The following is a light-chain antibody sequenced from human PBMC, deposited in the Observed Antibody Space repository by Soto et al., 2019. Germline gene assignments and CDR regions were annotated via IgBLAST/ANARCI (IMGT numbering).Light chain of an antibody. CDR2: VNSDGSH. Sequence: QPVLTQSPSASASLGASVTLTCTLSSGHSSYAIAWHQQQPQKGPRYLMKVNSDGSHSKGDGIPDRFSGSSSGAERYLTMSSLQSEDEADYYCQTWGTGIPVFGGGTKLTVL. CDR3: QTWGTGIPV. J-gene: IGLJ2*01. CDR1: SGHSSYA. V-gene: IGLV4-69*01.